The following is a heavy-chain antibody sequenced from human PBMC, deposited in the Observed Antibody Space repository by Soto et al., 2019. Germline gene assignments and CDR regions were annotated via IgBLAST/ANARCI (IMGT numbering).Heavy chain of an antibody. V-gene: IGHV1-2*02. CDR1: GYTFTSYY. J-gene: IGHJ6*02. CDR2: INPNSGGT. CDR3: DSGGTTVHYCCGGMDV. D-gene: IGHD4-17*01. Sequence: QVQLVQSGAEVKKPGASVKVSCKASGYTFTSYYMHWVRQAPGQGLEWMGWINPNSGGTNYAQKFQGRVTMTRDTSISTAYVELSRLRSDETAVYYCDSGGTTVHYCCGGMDVWGQGTTVTVSS.